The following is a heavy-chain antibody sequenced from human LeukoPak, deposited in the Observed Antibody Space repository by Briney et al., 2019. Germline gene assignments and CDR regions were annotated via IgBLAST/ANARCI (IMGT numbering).Heavy chain of an antibody. CDR3: ATVGQWLVIFDY. J-gene: IGHJ4*02. CDR1: GGTFSSYA. D-gene: IGHD6-19*01. V-gene: IGHV1-69*04. CDR2: IIPILGIA. Sequence: SVKVSCKASGGTFSSYAISWVRQAPGQGLEWMGRIIPILGIANYAQKFQGRVTITADKSTSTAYMELSSLRSEDTAVYYCATVGQWLVIFDYWGQGTLVTVSS.